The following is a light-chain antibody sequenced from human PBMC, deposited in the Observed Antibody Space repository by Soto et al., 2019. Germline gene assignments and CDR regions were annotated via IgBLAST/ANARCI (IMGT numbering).Light chain of an antibody. Sequence: QSALTQPPSASGSLGQSVTIPCTGTSSDVGDYNYVSWYQQHPGKVPKLMIYEVNKRPSGVPDRFSGSKSGNTASLTVSGLQAEDEADYYCSSYAGSSNVFGTGTKLTVL. CDR2: EVN. V-gene: IGLV2-8*01. CDR3: SSYAGSSNV. J-gene: IGLJ1*01. CDR1: SSDVGDYNY.